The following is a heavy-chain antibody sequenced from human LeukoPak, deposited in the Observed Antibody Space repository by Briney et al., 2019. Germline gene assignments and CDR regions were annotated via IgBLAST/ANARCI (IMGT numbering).Heavy chain of an antibody. CDR1: GFTFSSYE. V-gene: IGHV3-48*03. CDR3: ARGYYYGSGSYSVPGY. D-gene: IGHD3-10*01. Sequence: GGSLRLSCAASGFTFSSYEMNWVRQAPGKGLEWVSYISSSGSTTYYADSVKGRFTISRDNSKNTLYLQMNSLRAEDTAVYYCARGYYYGSGSYSVPGYWGQGTLATVSS. CDR2: ISSSGSTT. J-gene: IGHJ4*02.